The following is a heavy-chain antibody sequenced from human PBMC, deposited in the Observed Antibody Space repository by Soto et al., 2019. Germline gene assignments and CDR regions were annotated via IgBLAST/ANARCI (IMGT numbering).Heavy chain of an antibody. Sequence: PSQTRSLTWVISGDSVSANSGAWNWIRQSPSRGLEWLGRTYYRSQWYYDYADSVRGRISITPDTSKNRFSLQLNSVTPEDTAVYFCARDAAGYSGYYFYYGLDVWAKGPRSPSP. V-gene: IGHV6-1*01. CDR3: ARDAAGYSGYYFYYGLDV. D-gene: IGHD5-12*01. CDR1: GDSVSANSGA. J-gene: IGHJ6*02. CDR2: TYYRSQWYY.